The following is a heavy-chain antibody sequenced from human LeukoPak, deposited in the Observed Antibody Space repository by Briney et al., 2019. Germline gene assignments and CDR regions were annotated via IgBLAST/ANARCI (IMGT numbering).Heavy chain of an antibody. Sequence: KTSQTLSLTCTVSGGSISSGDYYWSWIRQPPGKGLEWIGYIYYSGSTYYNPSLKSRVTISVDTSKNQFSLKLSSVTAADTAVYYCARGQIFGVVIIPWFDPWGQGTLVTVSS. CDR1: GGSISSGDYY. D-gene: IGHD3-3*01. CDR2: IYYSGST. CDR3: ARGQIFGVVIIPWFDP. V-gene: IGHV4-30-4*01. J-gene: IGHJ5*02.